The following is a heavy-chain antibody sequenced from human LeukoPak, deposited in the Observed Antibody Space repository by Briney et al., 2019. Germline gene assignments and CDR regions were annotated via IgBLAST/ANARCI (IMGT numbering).Heavy chain of an antibody. CDR2: ISAYNGNT. Sequence: ASVKVSCKASGYTFTSYGISWVRQAPGQGLEWMGWISAYNGNTNYAQKLQGRVTMTTDTSTSTAYMELRSLRSDDTAVYYCARDLRRGYCTNGVCFGPAAYWGQGTLVTVSS. CDR1: GYTFTSYG. CDR3: ARDLRRGYCTNGVCFGPAAY. D-gene: IGHD2-8*01. J-gene: IGHJ4*02. V-gene: IGHV1-18*01.